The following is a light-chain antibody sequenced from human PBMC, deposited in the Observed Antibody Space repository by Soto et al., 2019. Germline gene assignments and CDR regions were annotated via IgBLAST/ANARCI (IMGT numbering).Light chain of an antibody. CDR1: QSVSSN. CDR3: QQYNIWWT. J-gene: IGKJ1*01. V-gene: IGKV3-15*01. CDR2: GAS. Sequence: ENVLTQSPGTLSLSPGERATLSCRASQSVSSNLAWYQQKPGQPPRLLIYGASTRATGIPARFSGGGSGTEFTLTISSLQSEDFAVYYCQQYNIWWTFGQGTKVDIK.